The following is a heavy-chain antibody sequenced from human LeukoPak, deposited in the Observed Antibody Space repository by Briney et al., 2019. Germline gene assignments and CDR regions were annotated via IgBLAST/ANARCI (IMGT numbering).Heavy chain of an antibody. V-gene: IGHV3-23*01. D-gene: IGHD5-12*01. CDR1: GFTFSSYG. J-gene: IGHJ4*02. CDR3: ATTKSGYWYFDY. CDR2: IKSSGGST. Sequence: GGTLRLSCAASGFTFSSYGMSWVRQAPGKGLEWVSTIKSSGGSTYYADSVKGRFTISRDNSKNTLYLQMNSLRAEDTALYYCATTKSGYWYFDYWGQGTLVTVSS.